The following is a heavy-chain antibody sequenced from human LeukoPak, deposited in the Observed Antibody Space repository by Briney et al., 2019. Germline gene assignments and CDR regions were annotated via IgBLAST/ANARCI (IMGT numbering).Heavy chain of an antibody. CDR3: ARGGGRYYYGSGFDY. D-gene: IGHD3-10*01. CDR1: AYSFTSYW. CDR2: IYPTDSDI. Sequence: GESLKISCKGSAYSFTSYWIGWARQMPGKSLEWMGIIYPTDSDIRYSPAYQGQVTISVDKSISTAYLQWSSLKASDTAMYYCARGGGRYYYGSGFDYWGQGTLVTVSS. V-gene: IGHV5-51*01. J-gene: IGHJ4*02.